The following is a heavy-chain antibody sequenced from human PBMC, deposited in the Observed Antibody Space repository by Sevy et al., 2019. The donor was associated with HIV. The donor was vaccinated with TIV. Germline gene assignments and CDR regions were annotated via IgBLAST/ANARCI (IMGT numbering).Heavy chain of an antibody. J-gene: IGHJ3*01. Sequence: GGSLRLSCAASGFTFSIYTMSWVRQAPGKGLEWVSSISGSSKNIYYADSVKGRFTISRDNAKNSLYLQMNRLRAEDTALYYCANIWYCSSTTCRDAFDLWGQGTMVTVSS. CDR3: ANIWYCSSTTCRDAFDL. D-gene: IGHD2-2*01. V-gene: IGHV3-21*01. CDR2: ISGSSKNI. CDR1: GFTFSIYT.